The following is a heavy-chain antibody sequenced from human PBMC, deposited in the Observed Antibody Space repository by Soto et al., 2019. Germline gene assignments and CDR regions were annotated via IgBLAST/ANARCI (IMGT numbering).Heavy chain of an antibody. Sequence: QVQLQESGPGLVKPSQTLSLTCTVSGGSISSGGYYWSWIRQHPGKGLEWIGYIYYSGSTYYNPSLKSRVTISVDTSKNQFSLKLSSVTAADTAVYYCARSYISYGDTPPWFDPWGQGTLVTVSS. D-gene: IGHD4-17*01. CDR2: IYYSGST. CDR1: GGSISSGGYY. V-gene: IGHV4-31*03. J-gene: IGHJ5*02. CDR3: ARSYISYGDTPPWFDP.